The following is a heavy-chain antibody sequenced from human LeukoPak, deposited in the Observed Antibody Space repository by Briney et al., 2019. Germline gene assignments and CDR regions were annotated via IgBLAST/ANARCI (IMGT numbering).Heavy chain of an antibody. D-gene: IGHD1-1*01. V-gene: IGHV4-34*01. Sequence: PSETLSLNCAVYGGSFRGYHWRWIPQPPGMGLEWIEEINHSGSSNYNPTLKSRVTISVDTSKNQFSLKLSSVTAADTAVYYCARSQRYDSKQVGYWGQGTLVTVSS. J-gene: IGHJ4*02. CDR1: GGSFRGYH. CDR2: INHSGSS. CDR3: ARSQRYDSKQVGY.